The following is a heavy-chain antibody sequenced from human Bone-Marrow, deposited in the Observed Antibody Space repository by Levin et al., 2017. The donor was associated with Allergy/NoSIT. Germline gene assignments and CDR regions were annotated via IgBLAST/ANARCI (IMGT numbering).Heavy chain of an antibody. CDR1: GGSISSYY. CDR3: ARHPPRGNQLLYGIVFYNSGLDV. CDR2: IYNSGST. Sequence: SETLSLTCTVSGGSISSYYWSWIRQSPGKGLEWIGNIYNSGSTTYNPSLKSRVAMSIDLSTNQFSLELTSVTAADTAVYYCARHPPRGNQLLYGIVFYNSGLDVWGQGTTVTVS. V-gene: IGHV4-59*08. J-gene: IGHJ6*02. D-gene: IGHD2-2*01.